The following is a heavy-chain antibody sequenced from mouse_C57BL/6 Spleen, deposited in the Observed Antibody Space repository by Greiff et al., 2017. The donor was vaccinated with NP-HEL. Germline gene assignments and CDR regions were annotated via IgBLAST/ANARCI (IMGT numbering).Heavy chain of an antibody. CDR1: GYSITSGYY. J-gene: IGHJ2*01. D-gene: IGHD3-2*02. CDR2: ISYDGSN. V-gene: IGHV3-6*01. CDR3: ARTAQATPGDY. Sequence: ESGPGLVKPSQSLSLTCSVTGYSITSGYYWNWIRQFPGNKLEWMGYISYDGSNNYNPSLKNRISITRDTSKNQFFLKLNSVTTEDTATYYCARTAQATPGDYWGQGTTLTVSS.